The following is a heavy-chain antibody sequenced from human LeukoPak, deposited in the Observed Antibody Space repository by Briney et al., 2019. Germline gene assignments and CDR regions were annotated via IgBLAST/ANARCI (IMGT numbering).Heavy chain of an antibody. V-gene: IGHV3-30*14. CDR2: IQYDESNK. J-gene: IGHJ4*02. Sequence: GGSLRLSCAASGFTFSSYAMHWVRQAPGKGLEWVAFIQYDESNKYYADSVKGRFTISRDNSKNTLYPQMNSLRVEDTAVYYCARAPLLYFDWCYFDYWGQGTLVTVSS. D-gene: IGHD3-9*01. CDR1: GFTFSSYA. CDR3: ARAPLLYFDWCYFDY.